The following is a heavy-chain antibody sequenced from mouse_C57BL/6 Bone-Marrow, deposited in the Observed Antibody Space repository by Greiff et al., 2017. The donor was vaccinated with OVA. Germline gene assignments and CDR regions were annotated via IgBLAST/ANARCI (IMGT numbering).Heavy chain of an antibody. CDR1: GFTFSSYG. J-gene: IGHJ3*01. CDR2: ISSGGSYT. CDR3: ARRGGLRRVWFAY. D-gene: IGHD2-4*01. Sequence: EVMVVESGGDLVKPGGSLKLSCAASGFTFSSYGMSWVRQTPDKRLEWVATISSGGSYTYYPDSVKGRFTIYRYNAKNTLYLKMSSLKSEDTAMYYCARRGGLRRVWFAYWGQGTLVTVSA. V-gene: IGHV5-6*02.